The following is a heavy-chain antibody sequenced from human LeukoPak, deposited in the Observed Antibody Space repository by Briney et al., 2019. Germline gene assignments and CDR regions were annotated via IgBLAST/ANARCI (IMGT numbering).Heavy chain of an antibody. D-gene: IGHD5-18*01. J-gene: IGHJ2*01. CDR1: GYTFTSYY. Sequence: ASVKVSCKASGYTFTSYYMHWVRQAPGQGLEWMGIINPSGGSTSYAQKFQGRVTMTRDTSISTAYMELSSLRSDDTAVYYCARMRGYSLGYWYLDLWGRGTLVTVSS. V-gene: IGHV1-46*01. CDR2: INPSGGST. CDR3: ARMRGYSLGYWYLDL.